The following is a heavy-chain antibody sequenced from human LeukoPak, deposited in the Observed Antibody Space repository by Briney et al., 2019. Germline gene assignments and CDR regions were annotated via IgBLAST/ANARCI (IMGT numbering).Heavy chain of an antibody. Sequence: KPSETLSLTCTVSGGSISSYYWSWIRQPPGKGLEWIGNIYYSGSTNYNPSLKRRVTISVDTSKNQLSLNLSSVTAADTAVYYCARDGSSIVRAFDIWGQGTLVTVSS. CDR2: IYYSGST. V-gene: IGHV4-59*12. CDR3: ARDGSSIVRAFDI. CDR1: GGSISSYY. D-gene: IGHD3-10*01. J-gene: IGHJ3*02.